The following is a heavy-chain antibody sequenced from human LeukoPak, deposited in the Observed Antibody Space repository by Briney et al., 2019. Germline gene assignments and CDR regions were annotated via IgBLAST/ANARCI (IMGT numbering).Heavy chain of an antibody. V-gene: IGHV3-21*01. D-gene: IGHD3-3*01. Sequence: GGSLRLSCAASGFTFDDYAMHWVRQAPGKGLEWVSSISSSSSYIYYADSVKGRFTISRDNAKNSLYLQMNSLRAEDTAVYYCARWSQEWPNYYYGMDVWGQGTTVTVSS. CDR3: ARWSQEWPNYYYGMDV. J-gene: IGHJ6*02. CDR1: GFTFDDYA. CDR2: ISSSSSYI.